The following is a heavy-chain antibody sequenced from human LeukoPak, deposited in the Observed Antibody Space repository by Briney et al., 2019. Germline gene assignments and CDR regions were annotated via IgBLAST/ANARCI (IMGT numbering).Heavy chain of an antibody. Sequence: GASVKVSCKASGGTFSSYAISWVRQAPGQGLEWMGRIIPILGIANYAQKFQGRVTITADKSTSTAYMELSSLRSEDTAVYYCARDRYYYDSSGYYPPDDYYYYGMDVWGQGTTVTVPS. V-gene: IGHV1-69*04. J-gene: IGHJ6*02. CDR1: GGTFSSYA. CDR2: IIPILGIA. CDR3: ARDRYYYDSSGYYPPDDYYYYGMDV. D-gene: IGHD3-22*01.